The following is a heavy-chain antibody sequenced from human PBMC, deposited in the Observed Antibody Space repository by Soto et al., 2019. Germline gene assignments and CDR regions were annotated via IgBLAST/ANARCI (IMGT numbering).Heavy chain of an antibody. Sequence: SVKVSCKASGGTFSSYAISWVRQAPGQGLEWMGGIIPIFGTANYAQKFQGRDTITADESTSTAYMELSSLRSEDTALYYCARRSSGYRMGYYYYDMDVWGQGTTVTVSS. CDR1: GGTFSSYA. D-gene: IGHD3-22*01. CDR2: IIPIFGTA. CDR3: ARRSSGYRMGYYYYDMDV. V-gene: IGHV1-69*13. J-gene: IGHJ6*02.